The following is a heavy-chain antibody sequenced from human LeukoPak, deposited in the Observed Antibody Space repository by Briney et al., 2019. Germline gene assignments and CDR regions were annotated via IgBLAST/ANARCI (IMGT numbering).Heavy chain of an antibody. CDR3: AKGYCSSTSCYPIDP. Sequence: GGSLRLSCAASGFTFSGYGMHWVRQAPGKGLEWVAVISYDGSNKYYADSVKGRFTISRDNPKNTLYLQMNSLRGEDTAVYYCAKGYCSSTSCYPIDPWGQGTLVTVSS. V-gene: IGHV3-30*18. J-gene: IGHJ5*02. CDR2: ISYDGSNK. CDR1: GFTFSGYG. D-gene: IGHD2-2*01.